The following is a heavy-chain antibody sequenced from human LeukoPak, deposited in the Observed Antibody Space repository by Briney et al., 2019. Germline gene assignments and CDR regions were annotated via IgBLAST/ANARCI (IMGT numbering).Heavy chain of an antibody. CDR1: GFTFSSYN. Sequence: GGSLRLSCATSGFTFSSYNMNWVRQAPGKGLEWISFININSDTVYYADSVKGRFTISRDNAKNSLFLQMTSLRAEDTAVYYCARDYYDSSGYYWSAYWGQGTLVTVSS. D-gene: IGHD3-22*01. CDR2: ININSDTV. J-gene: IGHJ4*02. V-gene: IGHV3-48*01. CDR3: ARDYYDSSGYYWSAY.